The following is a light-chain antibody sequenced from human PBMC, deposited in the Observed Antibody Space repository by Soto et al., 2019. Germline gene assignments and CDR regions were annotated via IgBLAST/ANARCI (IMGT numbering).Light chain of an antibody. CDR2: KNS. CDR1: SSNIGAGYD. CDR3: RSYDSSLSGYV. V-gene: IGLV1-40*01. J-gene: IGLJ1*01. Sequence: QSVLTQPPSVSGAPGQRVTISCTGSSSNIGAGYDVHWYQQLPGTAPKLLIYKNSIRPSGVPGRFSGSKSGASASLAITGLQAEDEADYYCRSYDSSLSGYVFGTGTKVTVL.